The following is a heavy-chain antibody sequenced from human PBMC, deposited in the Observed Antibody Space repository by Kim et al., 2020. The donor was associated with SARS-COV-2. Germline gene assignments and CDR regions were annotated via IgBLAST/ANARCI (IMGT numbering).Heavy chain of an antibody. Sequence: ASVKVSCKASGYTFTGYYMHWVRQAPGQGLEWMGWINPNSGGTNYAQKFQGRVTMTRDTSISTAYMELSRLRSDDTAVYYCASSWGTIDPYYYGSGSYYRPGWGQGTLVTVSS. CDR3: ASSWGTIDPYYYGSGSYYRPG. CDR1: GYTFTGYY. V-gene: IGHV1-2*02. CDR2: INPNSGGT. J-gene: IGHJ4*02. D-gene: IGHD3-10*01.